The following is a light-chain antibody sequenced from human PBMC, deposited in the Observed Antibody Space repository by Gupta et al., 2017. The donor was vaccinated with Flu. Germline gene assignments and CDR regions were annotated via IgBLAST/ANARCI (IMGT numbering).Light chain of an antibody. Sequence: EIVITQSPATLPVSPGERATLSCRASQSVSSNLSWYQQKPGQAPRLLIYGASTRATGIPARFSGSGSGTEFTLTISSLQSEDFAVYYCQQYNNWPPRSFGQGTKLEIK. CDR3: QQYNNWPPRS. CDR1: QSVSSN. CDR2: GAS. V-gene: IGKV3-15*01. J-gene: IGKJ2*03.